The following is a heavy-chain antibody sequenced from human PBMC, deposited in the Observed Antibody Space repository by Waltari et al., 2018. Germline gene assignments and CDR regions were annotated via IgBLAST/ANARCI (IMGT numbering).Heavy chain of an antibody. D-gene: IGHD3-10*01. V-gene: IGHV1-8*01. Sequence: QVQLVQSGAEVKKPGASVKVSCKASGYTFTSYDINWVRQATGQGLAWMGWMNPNSGNTGYAQKFQGRFTISRDNSKNTLYLQMNSLRAEDTAVYYCAREARGGLTFDYWGQGTLVTVSS. CDR2: MNPNSGNT. CDR1: GYTFTSYD. CDR3: AREARGGLTFDY. J-gene: IGHJ4*02.